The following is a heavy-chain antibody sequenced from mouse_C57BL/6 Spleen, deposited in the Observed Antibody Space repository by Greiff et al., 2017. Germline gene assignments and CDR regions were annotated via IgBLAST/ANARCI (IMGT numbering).Heavy chain of an antibody. CDR2: IDPEDGET. CDR1: GFNIKDYY. Sequence: DVKLVESGAELVKPGASVKLSCTASGFNIKDYYMHWVKQRTEQGLEWIGRIDPEDGETKYAPKFQGKATITADTSSNTAYLQLSSLTSEDTAVYYCARSNSNYVTWFAYWGQGTLVTVSA. V-gene: IGHV14-2*01. D-gene: IGHD2-5*01. CDR3: ARSNSNYVTWFAY. J-gene: IGHJ3*01.